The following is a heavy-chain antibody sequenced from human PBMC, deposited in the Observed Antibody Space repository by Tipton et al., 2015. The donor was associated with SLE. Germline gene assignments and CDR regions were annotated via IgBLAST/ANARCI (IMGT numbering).Heavy chain of an antibody. Sequence: TLSLTCTVSGGSISSGSYYWSWIRQPAGKGLEWIGHIYTSGSTYYNPSLKSRVTISVDTSKNQFSLKLSSVTAADTAVYYCARGPYDFWSGYLFDYWGQGTLVTVSS. D-gene: IGHD3-3*01. V-gene: IGHV4-61*09. CDR1: GGSISSGSYY. CDR2: IYTSGST. J-gene: IGHJ4*02. CDR3: ARGPYDFWSGYLFDY.